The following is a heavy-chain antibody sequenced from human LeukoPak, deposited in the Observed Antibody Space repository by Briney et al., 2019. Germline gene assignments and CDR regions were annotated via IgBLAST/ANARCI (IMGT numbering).Heavy chain of an antibody. CDR1: VGTFTIYA. V-gene: IGHV1-69*06. CDR3: ASSTIFGVVISDY. CDR2: IIPIFGTA. Sequence: SLRVSSKASVGTFTIYAISWVRQAPGQGLEWMGRIIPIFGTANYAQKFQGRVTITADKSTSTAYMELSSLRSEDTAVNYCASSTIFGVVISDYWGQGTLVTVSS. D-gene: IGHD3-3*01. J-gene: IGHJ4*02.